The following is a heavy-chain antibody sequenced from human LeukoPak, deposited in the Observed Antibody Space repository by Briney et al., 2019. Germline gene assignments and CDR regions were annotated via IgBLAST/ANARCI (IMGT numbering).Heavy chain of an antibody. CDR1: GGSFSGYY. Sequence: PSETLSLTCAVYGGSFSGYYWSWIRQPPGKGLEWIGEINHSGSTNYNPSLKSRVTISVDTSKNQFSLKLSSVTAADTAVYYCARQNFYRYCRSTSCYRPYYYYYMDVWGKGTTVTISS. CDR3: ARQNFYRYCRSTSCYRPYYYYYMDV. CDR2: INHSGST. V-gene: IGHV4-34*01. D-gene: IGHD2-2*01. J-gene: IGHJ6*03.